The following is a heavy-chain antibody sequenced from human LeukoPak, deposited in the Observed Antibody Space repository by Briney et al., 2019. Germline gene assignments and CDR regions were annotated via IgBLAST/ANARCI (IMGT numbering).Heavy chain of an antibody. CDR3: AKGGYTTSSEFDY. V-gene: IGHV3-9*01. CDR1: GFTFDDYV. J-gene: IGHJ4*02. Sequence: GGSLRPSCAASGFTFDDYVMHWVRQAPGKGLEGVSGISWNSGSIGYADSVKGRFTISRDNAKNSLYLQMNSLRPEDTALYYCAKGGYTTSSEFDYWGQGTLVTVSS. CDR2: ISWNSGSI. D-gene: IGHD6-13*01.